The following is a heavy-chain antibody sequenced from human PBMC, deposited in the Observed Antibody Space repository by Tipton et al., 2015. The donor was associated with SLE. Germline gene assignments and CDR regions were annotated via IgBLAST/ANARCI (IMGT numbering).Heavy chain of an antibody. Sequence: TLSLTCTVSGGSIGRYYWSWIRQSPGKGLEWIGYIYYSGTNYNPSLKSRVTISVDTSKNQFSLKLSSVTAADTAVYFCRYTSAPWIDDYWGQGTLVTVSS. D-gene: IGHD6-25*01. V-gene: IGHV4-59*12. J-gene: IGHJ4*02. CDR1: GGSIGRYY. CDR3: RYTSAPWIDDY. CDR2: IYYSGT.